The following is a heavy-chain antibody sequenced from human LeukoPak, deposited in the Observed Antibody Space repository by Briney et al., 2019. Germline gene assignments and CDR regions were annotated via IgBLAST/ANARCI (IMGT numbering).Heavy chain of an antibody. CDR3: TRRRAVTTSFYYYGMDV. CDR1: GFTFSGSA. D-gene: IGHD4-17*01. Sequence: GGSLRLSCAASGFTFSGSAMHWVRQASGKGLEWVGRIRSKANSCATAYAASVKGGFTISRDDSKNTAYLQMNSLKTEDTAVYYCTRRRAVTTSFYYYGMDVWGKGTTVTVSS. CDR2: IRSKANSCAT. V-gene: IGHV3-73*01. J-gene: IGHJ6*04.